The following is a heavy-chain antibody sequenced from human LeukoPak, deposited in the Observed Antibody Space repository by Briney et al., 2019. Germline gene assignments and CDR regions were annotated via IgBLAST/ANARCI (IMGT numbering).Heavy chain of an antibody. CDR3: ARVVTTAMVSFNWFDP. CDR1: GGTFSSYA. J-gene: IGHJ5*02. Sequence: SVKVSCTASGGTFSSYAISWVRQAPGQGLGWMGGIIPFIGTANYAKKVQGRVTITADESTSTAYMELSSLRSEDTAVYYCARVVTTAMVSFNWFDPWGQGTLVTVSS. D-gene: IGHD5-18*01. CDR2: IIPFIGTA. V-gene: IGHV1-69*13.